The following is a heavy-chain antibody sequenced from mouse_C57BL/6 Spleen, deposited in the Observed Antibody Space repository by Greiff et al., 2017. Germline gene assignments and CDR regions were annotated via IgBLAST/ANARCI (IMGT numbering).Heavy chain of an antibody. CDR2: IDPSDSYT. D-gene: IGHD1-1*01. CDR1: GYTFTSYW. J-gene: IGHJ1*03. V-gene: IGHV1-69*01. CDR3: ARAYYYGSTRYWYFDV. Sequence: QVQLQQPGAELVMPGASVKLSCKASGYTFTSYWMHWVKQRPGQGLEWIGEIDPSDSYTNYNQKFKGKSTLTVDKSSSTAYMQLSSLTSEDSAVYYCARAYYYGSTRYWYFDVWGTGTTVTVSS.